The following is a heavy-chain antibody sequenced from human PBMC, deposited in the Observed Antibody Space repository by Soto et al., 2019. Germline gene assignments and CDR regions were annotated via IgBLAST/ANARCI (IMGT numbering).Heavy chain of an antibody. Sequence: GASVKVSCKASGGTFSSYAISWVRQAPGQGLEWMGGIIPIFGTANYAQKFQGRVTITADESTSTAYMELSSLRSEDTAVYYCARMGDIVVVQSERVMDVWGQGTTVTVSS. CDR1: GGTFSSYA. V-gene: IGHV1-69*13. CDR2: IIPIFGTA. D-gene: IGHD2-2*01. CDR3: ARMGDIVVVQSERVMDV. J-gene: IGHJ6*02.